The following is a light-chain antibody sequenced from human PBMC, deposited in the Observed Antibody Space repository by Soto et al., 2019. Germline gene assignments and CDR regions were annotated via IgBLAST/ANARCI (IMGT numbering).Light chain of an antibody. CDR1: QSINSE. J-gene: IGKJ2*01. V-gene: IGKV3-15*01. Sequence: EIVMTQSPATLSRSPGERAALSCRASQSINSELAWYQQKPGQPPRLLIYGASTRATGVPARFTGSESGSEFTLTISGLQSEDFAVYYCQQGHNWPLTVGQGTRLEI. CDR3: QQGHNWPLT. CDR2: GAS.